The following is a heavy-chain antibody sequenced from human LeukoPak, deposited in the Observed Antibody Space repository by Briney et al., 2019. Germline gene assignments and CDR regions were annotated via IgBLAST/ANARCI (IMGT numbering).Heavy chain of an antibody. J-gene: IGHJ3*02. CDR1: GYTFTGYY. V-gene: IGHV1-2*02. CDR3: ARDTKPPTYYYDSRGYSDDAFDI. CDR2: INPNSGGT. D-gene: IGHD3-22*01. Sequence: ASVKVSCKASGYTFTGYYMHWVRQAPGQGLEWMGWINPNSGGTNYAQKFQGRVTMTRDTSISTAYMELSRLRSDDTAVYYCARDTKPPTYYYDSRGYSDDAFDIWGQGTMVTVSS.